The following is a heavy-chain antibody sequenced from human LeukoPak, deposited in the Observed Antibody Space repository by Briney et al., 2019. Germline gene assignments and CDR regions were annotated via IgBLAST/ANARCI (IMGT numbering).Heavy chain of an antibody. V-gene: IGHV3-30*03. D-gene: IGHD6-13*01. CDR3: ARDARQQLVERFDY. CDR2: ISYDGSNK. Sequence: SGGSLRLSCAASGFTFSSYGMHWVRQAPGKGLEWAAVISYDGSNKYYADSVKGRFTISRDNSKNTLYLQMNSLRAEDTAVYYCARDARQQLVERFDYWGQGTLVTVSS. J-gene: IGHJ4*02. CDR1: GFTFSSYG.